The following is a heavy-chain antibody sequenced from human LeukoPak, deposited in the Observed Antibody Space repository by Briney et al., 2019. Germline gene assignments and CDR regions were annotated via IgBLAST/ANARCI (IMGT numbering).Heavy chain of an antibody. V-gene: IGHV1-69*13. Sequence: SVKVSCKASGGTFSSYAISWVRQAPGQGLEWMGGIIPIFGTANYAQKFQGRVTITADESTSTAYMELSSLRSEDTAVYYCARVVGGYCSSTSCSQGDYWGQGTLATVSS. CDR2: IIPIFGTA. J-gene: IGHJ4*02. CDR1: GGTFSSYA. D-gene: IGHD2-2*01. CDR3: ARVVGGYCSSTSCSQGDY.